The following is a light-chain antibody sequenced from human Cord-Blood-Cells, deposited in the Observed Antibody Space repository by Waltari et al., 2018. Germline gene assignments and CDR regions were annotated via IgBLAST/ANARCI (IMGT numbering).Light chain of an antibody. J-gene: IGKJ1*01. CDR3: QQYGSSPRT. Sequence: EIVLTQSPGTLSLSPGDRATLSCRASQSVSSSYLAWYQHKPGQAPRLLIYGASSRATGIPDRFSGSGSGTDFTLTISRLEPEDFAVYYCQQYGSSPRTFGQGTKVEIK. V-gene: IGKV3-20*01. CDR2: GAS. CDR1: QSVSSSY.